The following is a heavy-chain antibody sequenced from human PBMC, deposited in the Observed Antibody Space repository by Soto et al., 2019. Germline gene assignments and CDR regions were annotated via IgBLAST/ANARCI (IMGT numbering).Heavy chain of an antibody. Sequence: GGSLRLSCAASGLIFSNYGMHWVRQAPGKGLEWVALISHDGKNKYYADSVQGRFTISGDNSKNTLYLQMDSLRGDDTAVYYCAKDRPVKARSGSLSSWGQGTLVTVSS. J-gene: IGHJ5*02. V-gene: IGHV3-30*18. D-gene: IGHD1-26*01. CDR1: GLIFSNYG. CDR2: ISHDGKNK. CDR3: AKDRPVKARSGSLSS.